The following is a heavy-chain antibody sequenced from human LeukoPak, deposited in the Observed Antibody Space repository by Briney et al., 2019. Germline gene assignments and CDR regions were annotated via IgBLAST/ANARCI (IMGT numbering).Heavy chain of an antibody. J-gene: IGHJ6*03. D-gene: IGHD6-6*01. CDR1: GFTFSSYA. CDR2: ISYDGSNK. V-gene: IGHV3-30*01. Sequence: GGSLRLSCAASGFTFSSYAMHGVRQAPGKGLEWVAVISYDGSNKYYADSVKGRFTISRDNSKNTLYLQMNSLRAEDTVVYYCARDAVIAARPGSYYYYYMDVWGKGTTVTVSS. CDR3: ARDAVIAARPGSYYYYYMDV.